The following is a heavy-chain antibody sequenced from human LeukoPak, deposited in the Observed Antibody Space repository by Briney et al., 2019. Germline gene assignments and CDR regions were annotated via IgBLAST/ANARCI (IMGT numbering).Heavy chain of an antibody. CDR1: GFTFSSYE. CDR3: ARDQGKYSHGQLDY. CDR2: ISNSGHNV. Sequence: GGSLRLSCAASGFTFSSYEMTWVRQAPGKGLEYLSYISNSGHNVYYADSVKGRFTISRDNAKSSLYLQVDSLRAEDTAVYYCARDQGKYSHGQLDYWGQGTLVTVSA. V-gene: IGHV3-48*03. D-gene: IGHD5-18*01. J-gene: IGHJ4*02.